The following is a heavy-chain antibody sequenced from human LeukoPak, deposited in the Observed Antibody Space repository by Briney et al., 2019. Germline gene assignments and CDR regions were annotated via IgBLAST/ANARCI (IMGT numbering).Heavy chain of an antibody. J-gene: IGHJ5*02. Sequence: GASVKVSCKASGYTFTGYYIHGVGQAAGQGGEGMAWINPSTGGTNNPQKFQGRVTMTRDTSISTAYMELSRLTSDDTAVYYCARVKWLSSNWFDPWGQGTLVTVSS. D-gene: IGHD6-19*01. CDR3: ARVKWLSSNWFDP. CDR1: GYTFTGYY. V-gene: IGHV1-2*02. CDR2: INPSTGGT.